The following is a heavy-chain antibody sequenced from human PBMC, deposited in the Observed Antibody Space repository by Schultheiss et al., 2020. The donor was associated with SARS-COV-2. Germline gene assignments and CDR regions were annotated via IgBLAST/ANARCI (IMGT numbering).Heavy chain of an antibody. J-gene: IGHJ6*04. V-gene: IGHV3-21*01. Sequence: GGSLRLSCAASGFTFSSYGMHWVRQAPGKGLEWVSAISGSGGSTYYADSVKGRFTISRDNAKNSLYLQMNSLRAEDTAVYYCARDSGRVGGVWGKGTTVTVSS. CDR3: ARDSGRVGGV. D-gene: IGHD3-10*01. CDR1: GFTFSSYG. CDR2: ISGSGGST.